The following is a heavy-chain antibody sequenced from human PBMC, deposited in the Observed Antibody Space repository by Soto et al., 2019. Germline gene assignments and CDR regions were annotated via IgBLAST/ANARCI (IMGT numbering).Heavy chain of an antibody. CDR3: AEAYEEGGLQLGEGY. V-gene: IGHV3-30*03. Sequence: QVQLVESGGGVVQPGRSLRLSCAASGFTFSSYGMHWVRQAPGKGLVWVADISYDGCNKYYADSVKGRFTNSRDNSKNTLYLQMNSLRAEDTAVYYGAEAYEEGGLQLGEGYWGQGTLVTVSA. CDR1: GFTFSSYG. CDR2: ISYDGCNK. D-gene: IGHD5-12*01. J-gene: IGHJ4*02.